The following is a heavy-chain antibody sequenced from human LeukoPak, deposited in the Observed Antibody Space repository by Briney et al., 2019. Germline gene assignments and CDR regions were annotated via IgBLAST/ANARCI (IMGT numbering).Heavy chain of an antibody. Sequence: PGGSLRLSCAASGFIFTNYFMSWVRQAPGKGLEWVASIKHDGSEKYYVDSVKGRFTISRDNAKNSLYLQTNSLRAEDTAVYYCARDYTGYFPWGQGTLVIVSS. V-gene: IGHV3-7*03. J-gene: IGHJ5*02. D-gene: IGHD3-9*01. CDR1: GFIFTNYF. CDR3: ARDYTGYFP. CDR2: IKHDGSEK.